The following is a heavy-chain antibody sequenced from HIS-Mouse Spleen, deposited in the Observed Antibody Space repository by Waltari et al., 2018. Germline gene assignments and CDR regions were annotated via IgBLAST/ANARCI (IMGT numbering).Heavy chain of an antibody. CDR3: AREIPYSSSWYDWYFDL. J-gene: IGHJ2*01. V-gene: IGHV4-39*07. Sequence: QLQLQESAPGLVTPSETLSLICTVSGGPISSSSYYWGWIRQPPGKGLEWIGSIYYSGSTYYNPSLKSRVTISVDTSKNQFSLKLSSVTAADTAVYYCAREIPYSSSWYDWYFDLWGRGTLVTVSS. D-gene: IGHD6-13*01. CDR2: IYYSGST. CDR1: GGPISSSSYY.